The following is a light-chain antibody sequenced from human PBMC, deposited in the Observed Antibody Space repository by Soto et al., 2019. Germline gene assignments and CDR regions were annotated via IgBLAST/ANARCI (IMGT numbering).Light chain of an antibody. Sequence: DIKMTQSPSSLSASEGDRVAITFRASQPISIYLNWYQQKPGRAPTPLIYAASSLQSGVPSRFSGSGSGTDFTLTISSLQPEDFATYYCQQANSFPLTFGGGTKV. CDR1: QPISIY. J-gene: IGKJ4*01. V-gene: IGKV1-39*01. CDR3: QQANSFPLT. CDR2: AAS.